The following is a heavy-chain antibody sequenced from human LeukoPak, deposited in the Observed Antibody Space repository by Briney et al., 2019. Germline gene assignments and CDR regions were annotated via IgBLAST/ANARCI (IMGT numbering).Heavy chain of an antibody. CDR3: ARDIVVVPAAEGFDP. V-gene: IGHV1-2*02. CDR2: INPNSGGT. D-gene: IGHD2-2*01. CDR1: GYTFTGYY. Sequence: ASVKVSRKASGYTFTGYYMHWVRQAPGQGLEWMGWINPNSGGTNYAQKFQGRVTMTRDTSISTAYMELSRLRSDDTAVYYCARDIVVVPAAEGFDPWGQGTLVTVSS. J-gene: IGHJ5*02.